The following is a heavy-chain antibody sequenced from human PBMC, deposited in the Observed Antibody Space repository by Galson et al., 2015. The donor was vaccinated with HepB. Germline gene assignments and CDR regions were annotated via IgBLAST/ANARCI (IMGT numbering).Heavy chain of an antibody. D-gene: IGHD1-26*01. V-gene: IGHV3-23*01. CDR2: ISGSGVTI. CDR3: AKAISGSYRNWFDL. Sequence: SLRLSCAASGFTFSSYAMSWVRQAPGKGLEWVSVISGSGVTIYYADSVKDRFTISRDNSKNTLYLQMNSLRVEDTAIYLCAKAISGSYRNWFDLWGQGTVVTVSS. J-gene: IGHJ5*02. CDR1: GFTFSSYA.